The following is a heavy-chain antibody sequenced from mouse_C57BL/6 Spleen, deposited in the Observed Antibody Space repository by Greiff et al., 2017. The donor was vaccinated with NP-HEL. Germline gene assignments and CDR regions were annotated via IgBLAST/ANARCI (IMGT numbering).Heavy chain of an antibody. Sequence: QVQLKQPGAELVKPGASVKISCKASGYAFSSYWMNWVKQRPGKGLEWIGQIYPGDGGTNYNGKFKGKATLTVDKSSSTAYMQLSSLTSEDSAVYFCARRGENYFDYWGQGTTLTVSS. V-gene: IGHV1-80*01. CDR3: ARRGENYFDY. J-gene: IGHJ2*01. CDR2: IYPGDGGT. CDR1: GYAFSSYW.